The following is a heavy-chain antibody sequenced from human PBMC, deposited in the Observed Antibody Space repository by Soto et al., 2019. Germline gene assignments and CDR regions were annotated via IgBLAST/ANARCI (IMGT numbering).Heavy chain of an antibody. CDR3: ARMDTGYDYGYFDN. V-gene: IGHV5-51*01. J-gene: IGHJ4*02. Sequence: PGESLKISCQGSGYKFIDYWIVWVRQKPGKGLEWMGIIWPGDSETRYSPSFQGQVTISADKSINTAYPQWSSLKASDTAMYYCARMDTGYDYGYFDNWGQGTQVTVSS. CDR2: IWPGDSET. CDR1: GYKFIDYW. D-gene: IGHD5-18*01.